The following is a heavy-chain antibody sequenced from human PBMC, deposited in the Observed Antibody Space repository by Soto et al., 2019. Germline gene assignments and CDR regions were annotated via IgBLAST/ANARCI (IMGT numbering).Heavy chain of an antibody. Sequence: EVQLVESGGGLVKPGGSLRLSCAASGFTFSSYSMNWVRQAPGKGLEWVSSISSSGGSTYYADSVKGRFTISRDNSKNTLYLQMNSLRAEDTAVYYCAKDAVYYYDSSGSRFDPWGQGTLVTVSS. CDR1: GFTFSSYS. V-gene: IGHV3-23*04. CDR2: ISSSGGST. CDR3: AKDAVYYYDSSGSRFDP. J-gene: IGHJ5*02. D-gene: IGHD3-22*01.